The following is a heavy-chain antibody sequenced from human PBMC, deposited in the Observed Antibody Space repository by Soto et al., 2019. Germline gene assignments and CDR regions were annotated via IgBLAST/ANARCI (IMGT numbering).Heavy chain of an antibody. CDR2: IVVGSGNT. Sequence: LEWIGWIVVGSGNTNYAQKFQERVTITRDMSTSTAYMELSSLRSEDTAVYYCAAVGYYDSSGYYYGRAFDIWGQGTMVTVSS. J-gene: IGHJ3*02. CDR3: AAVGYYDSSGYYYGRAFDI. V-gene: IGHV1-58*01. D-gene: IGHD3-22*01.